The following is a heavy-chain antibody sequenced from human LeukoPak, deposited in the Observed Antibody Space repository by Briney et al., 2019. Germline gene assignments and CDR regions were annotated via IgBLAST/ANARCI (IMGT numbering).Heavy chain of an antibody. CDR3: ARDPTTVTKGLDI. Sequence: SETLSLTCTVSGDSFSSHYWSWVRQPPGRGLEWIGYVSYIGSTNYNPSLKSRVTISVDTSKSQFSLKLSSVTAADTAVYYCARDPTTVTKGLDIWGQGTMVTVSS. D-gene: IGHD4-17*01. CDR2: VSYIGST. J-gene: IGHJ3*02. V-gene: IGHV4-59*11. CDR1: GDSFSSHY.